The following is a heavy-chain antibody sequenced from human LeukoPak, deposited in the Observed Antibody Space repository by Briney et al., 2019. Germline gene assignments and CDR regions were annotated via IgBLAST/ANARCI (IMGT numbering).Heavy chain of an antibody. CDR3: VSRLVPGLS. CDR1: GFTFSGCW. CDR2: IKGDGSQK. J-gene: IGHJ4*02. Sequence: GGSLRLSCVASGFTFSGCWVSWVRQAPGKGLEWVANIKGDGSQKYYVDSVKSRFTVSRDNAKNSLYLQMNSLRAEDTAVYYCVSRLVPGLSWGQGTLVIVSS. V-gene: IGHV3-7*01. D-gene: IGHD4-11*01.